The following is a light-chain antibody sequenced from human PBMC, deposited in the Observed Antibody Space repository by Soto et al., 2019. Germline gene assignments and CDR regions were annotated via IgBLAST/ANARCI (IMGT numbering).Light chain of an antibody. V-gene: IGKV1-39*01. Sequence: DIQMTQSPSSLSASVGDRVTITCRASQSISSYLNWYQQKPGKAPNLLIYGASSLQSGVPSRFRGSGSVTDFTLTISSLQPEDFATYYCQQSYSTPRYTFGQGTKLEIK. J-gene: IGKJ2*01. CDR2: GAS. CDR3: QQSYSTPRYT. CDR1: QSISSY.